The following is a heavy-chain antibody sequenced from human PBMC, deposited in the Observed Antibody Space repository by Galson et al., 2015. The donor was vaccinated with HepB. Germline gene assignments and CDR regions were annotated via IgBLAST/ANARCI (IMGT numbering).Heavy chain of an antibody. J-gene: IGHJ4*02. CDR2: ISDSGGST. D-gene: IGHD6-13*01. Sequence: SLRLSCAASGFTFSNYAMSWVRQAPGKGLEWVSTISDSGGSTYYPDSVKGRFTISRDNSKNTLYLQMDSLRAEDTAVYYCAKLSSNWYLDYWGQGTLVTVSS. V-gene: IGHV3-23*01. CDR3: AKLSSNWYLDY. CDR1: GFTFSNYA.